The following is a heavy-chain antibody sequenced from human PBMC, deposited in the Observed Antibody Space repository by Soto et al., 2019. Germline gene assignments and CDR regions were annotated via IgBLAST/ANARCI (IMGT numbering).Heavy chain of an antibody. J-gene: IGHJ5*02. CDR1: GFTFSTYA. CDR2: VTESDTT. CDR3: AKDGYYYDRSVMPGPLGFDH. D-gene: IGHD3-22*01. Sequence: CGSVRLSCVASGFTFSTYAMIWVRQAPGKGLEWVSGVTESDTTYYTDSVKGRFTVSRDNSKNTLYLQMNSLRAEDTAVYYCAKDGYYYDRSVMPGPLGFDHWCNGNMVIVSA. V-gene: IGHV3-23*01.